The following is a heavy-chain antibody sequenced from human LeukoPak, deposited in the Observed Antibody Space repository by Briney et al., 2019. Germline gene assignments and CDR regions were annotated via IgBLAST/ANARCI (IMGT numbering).Heavy chain of an antibody. CDR3: VRGTRGDYDY. J-gene: IGHJ4*02. CDR2: INSDGIST. D-gene: IGHD4-17*01. Sequence: GGSLRLSCAASGFTFSNYWMHWVRQAPGKGLVWVSRINSDGISTGYADSVKGRFTVSRDNAKKTLYLQMDSLRAEDTAVYYCVRGTRGDYDYWGQGTLVTVSS. V-gene: IGHV3-74*01. CDR1: GFTFSNYW.